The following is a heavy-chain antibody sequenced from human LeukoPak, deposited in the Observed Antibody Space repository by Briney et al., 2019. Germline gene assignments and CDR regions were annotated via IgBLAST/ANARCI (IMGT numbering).Heavy chain of an antibody. J-gene: IGHJ6*02. CDR1: GLTFDDYA. Sequence: GGSLRLSCSASGLTFDDYAMYWVRQAPGKGLEWVSLISGDGGRTYYADSVKGRFTIPRDNSKNSLYLQMNSLRTEDTALYYCATRTTISTYYDFWSGSAGGLDVWGQGTTVTVSS. CDR3: ATRTTISTYYDFWSGSAGGLDV. V-gene: IGHV3-43*02. D-gene: IGHD3-3*01. CDR2: ISGDGGRT.